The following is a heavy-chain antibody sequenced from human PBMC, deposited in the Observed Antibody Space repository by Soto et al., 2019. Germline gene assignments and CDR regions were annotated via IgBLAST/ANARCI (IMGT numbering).Heavy chain of an antibody. J-gene: IGHJ6*02. CDR2: IWFDGSIK. CDR3: ARDPQDKEYYGMDV. D-gene: IGHD2-15*01. V-gene: IGHV3-33*01. Sequence: GSLRFSCAASGFSFSNYGMHWVRQAPGQGLEWVALIWFDGSIKYYGDSVKGRFTISRDNSKNTLYLHMNSLRADDTALYYCARDPQDKEYYGMDVWGQGTTVTVSS. CDR1: GFSFSNYG.